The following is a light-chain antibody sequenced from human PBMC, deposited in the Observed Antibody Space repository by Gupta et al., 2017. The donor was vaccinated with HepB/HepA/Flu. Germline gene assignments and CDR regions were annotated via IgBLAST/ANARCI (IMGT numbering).Light chain of an antibody. J-gene: IGLJ3*02. CDR3: YSATDNFWV. CDR1: VLATKY. CDR2: KDS. Sequence: SYELTQASSVSVSPGQTVRITCSGDVLATKYARWFQQRPGQAPVLLIYKDSVRPSGVPERFSGSNSGTTVTLTISAAQVEDEADYYCYSATDNFWVFGGGTKLTVL. V-gene: IGLV3-27*01.